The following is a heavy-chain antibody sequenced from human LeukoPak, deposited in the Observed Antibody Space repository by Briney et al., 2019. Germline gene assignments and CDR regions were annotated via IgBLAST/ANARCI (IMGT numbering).Heavy chain of an antibody. D-gene: IGHD6-19*01. V-gene: IGHV1-69*04. CDR1: GGTFSSYA. J-gene: IGHJ6*02. CDR3: ARLYSSGWPLECMDV. Sequence: SVKVSCKASGGTFSSYAISWVRQAPGHGLEWMGRIIPILGIANYAQKFQGRVTITADKSTTTVYMELRSLRSDDTAVYYCARLYSSGWPLECMDVWGQGTTVTVSS. CDR2: IIPILGIA.